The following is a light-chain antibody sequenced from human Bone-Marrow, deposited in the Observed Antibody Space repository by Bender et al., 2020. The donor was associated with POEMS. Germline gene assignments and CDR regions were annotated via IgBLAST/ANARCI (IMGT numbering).Light chain of an antibody. V-gene: IGLV1-44*01. J-gene: IGLJ3*02. Sequence: QSVLTQPPSASGTPGQRVTISCSGGSSNIGAHAVNWYQHLPGTAPKLLIYSSHRRPSEVPDRFSGSRSGTSASLAIGGLRSEGEADYYCAVWDDSLNGWLFRGGTKLAVL. CDR3: AVWDDSLNGWL. CDR2: SSH. CDR1: SSNIGAHA.